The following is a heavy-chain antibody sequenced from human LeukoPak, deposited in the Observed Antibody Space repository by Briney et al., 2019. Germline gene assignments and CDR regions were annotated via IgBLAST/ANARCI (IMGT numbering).Heavy chain of an antibody. CDR1: GFPVSSNY. Sequence: SGGSLRLSCAASGFPVSSNYMSWVRQAPGQGLEWVSVLYRGGETYYADSVKGRFTISRDNYKNTLYLQMNSLRAEDTAVYYCAKGGEMATIEESDYWGQGTLVTVSS. CDR2: LYRGGET. D-gene: IGHD5-24*01. CDR3: AKGGEMATIEESDY. V-gene: IGHV3-53*01. J-gene: IGHJ4*02.